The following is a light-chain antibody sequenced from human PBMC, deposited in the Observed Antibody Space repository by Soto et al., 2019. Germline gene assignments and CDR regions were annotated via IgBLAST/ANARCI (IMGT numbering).Light chain of an antibody. J-gene: IGKJ3*01. CDR2: AAS. V-gene: IGKV1-9*01. Sequence: DIQLTQSPSFLSASIGDRVTITCRASQGISNYLAWFQQKPGKAPKLLIFAASTLQSGVPSRFSGSGSATEFTLTISGLQPEDFATYWGQHVNSSPFTSGPGTKVHIK. CDR3: QHVNSSPFT. CDR1: QGISNY.